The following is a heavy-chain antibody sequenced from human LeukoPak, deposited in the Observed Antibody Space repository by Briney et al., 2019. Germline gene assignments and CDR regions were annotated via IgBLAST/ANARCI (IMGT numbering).Heavy chain of an antibody. CDR2: INHSGST. CDR3: ARGTKTPIYYDFWSGPLNWFDP. D-gene: IGHD3-3*01. CDR1: GGSFSGYY. J-gene: IGHJ5*02. Sequence: PSETPSLTCAVYGGSFSGYYWSWIRQPPGKGLEWIGEINHSGSTNYNPSLKSRVTISVDTSKNQFSLKLSSVTAADTAVYYCARGTKTPIYYDFWSGPLNWFDPWGQGTLVTVSS. V-gene: IGHV4-34*01.